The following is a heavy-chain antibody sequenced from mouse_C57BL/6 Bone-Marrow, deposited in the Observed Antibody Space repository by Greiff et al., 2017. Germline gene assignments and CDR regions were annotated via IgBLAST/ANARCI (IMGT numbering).Heavy chain of an antibody. D-gene: IGHD4-1*01. CDR1: GYTFTSYW. CDR2: IDPSDSYT. CDR3: AGRGTGNY. J-gene: IGHJ2*01. Sequence: QVQLQQPGAELVRPGTSVKLSCKASGYTFTSYWMHWVKQRPGQGLEWIGAIDPSDSYTNYNQKFKGKATLTVDTSSSTAYMQLSSLTSEDSAVYYCAGRGTGNYWGQGTTLTVSS. V-gene: IGHV1-59*01.